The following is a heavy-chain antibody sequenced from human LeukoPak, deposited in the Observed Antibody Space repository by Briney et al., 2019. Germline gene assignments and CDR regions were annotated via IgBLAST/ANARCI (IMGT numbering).Heavy chain of an antibody. CDR2: ISGSGGST. CDR1: GFTFSSYA. CDR3: AKEAKPPGSYYDSSGYYYDY. D-gene: IGHD3-22*01. Sequence: PGGSLRLSCAASGFTFSSYAMSWVRQAPGKGLEWVSAISGSGGSTYYADSVKGRFTISRDNSKNTLYLQMNSLRAEDTAVYYCAKEAKPPGSYYDSSGYYYDYWGQGTLVTVSS. V-gene: IGHV3-23*01. J-gene: IGHJ4*02.